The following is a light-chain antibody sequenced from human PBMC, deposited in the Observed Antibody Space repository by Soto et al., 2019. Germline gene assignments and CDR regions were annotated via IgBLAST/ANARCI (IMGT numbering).Light chain of an antibody. CDR3: QQDNSYSPWT. CDR2: GAS. V-gene: IGKV3D-15*01. J-gene: IGKJ1*01. Sequence: ETVLTQSPATLSVSPGQRATLSCRASENINNNLSWYQQKPGQAPRVLIYGASTRATGTPARFSGSGSGTEFTITISSLQPEDAAVYHCQQDNSYSPWTFGQGTKVEIK. CDR1: ENINNN.